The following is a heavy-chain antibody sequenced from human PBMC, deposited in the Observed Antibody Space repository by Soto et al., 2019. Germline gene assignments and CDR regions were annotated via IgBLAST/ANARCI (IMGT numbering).Heavy chain of an antibody. CDR2: VNPSGGST. CDR1: GYTFTNYY. D-gene: IGHD3-22*01. CDR3: ARDIVKGVTLIVEESYYYYGMEV. J-gene: IGHJ6*02. Sequence: ASVKVSCKASGYTFTNYYMHWVRQAPGQGLEWMGIVNPSGGSTSYAQKFQGRLTMTRDTSTSTVYMELSSLRSEDTAIYYCARDIVKGVTLIVEESYYYYGMEVWGQGTTVTVSS. V-gene: IGHV1-46*01.